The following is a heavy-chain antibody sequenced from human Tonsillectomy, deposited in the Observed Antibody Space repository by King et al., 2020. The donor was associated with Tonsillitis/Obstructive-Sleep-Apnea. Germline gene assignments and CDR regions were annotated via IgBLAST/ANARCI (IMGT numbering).Heavy chain of an antibody. D-gene: IGHD2-2*01. CDR3: AFLPHGHCSSTGCSYGTFADYFDY. J-gene: IGHJ4*02. CDR1: GFPFSNYA. Sequence: VQLVESGGGLVQPGGSLRLSCAASGFPFSNYAMSWVRQAPGKGLEWVSGISGSGGSTYYADSVKGRFTISRDNSENTLYLQMNSLRAEDTAVYYCAFLPHGHCSSTGCSYGTFADYFDYWGPGPLVTVSS. CDR2: ISGSGGST. V-gene: IGHV3-23*04.